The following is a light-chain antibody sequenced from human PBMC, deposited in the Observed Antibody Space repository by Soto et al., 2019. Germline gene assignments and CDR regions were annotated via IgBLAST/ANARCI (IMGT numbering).Light chain of an antibody. CDR3: QQHNNWPPIT. CDR1: QSVSTN. CDR2: DAS. Sequence: DIVLTQSPGSLSLSLGERATLSCRASQSVSTNLAWYQQKPGQAPKLLIYDASTIASGVPARFSGSGSGTEFTLIVSSLQSEDFAVYYCQQHNNWPPITFGQGTRLEIK. V-gene: IGKV3-15*01. J-gene: IGKJ5*01.